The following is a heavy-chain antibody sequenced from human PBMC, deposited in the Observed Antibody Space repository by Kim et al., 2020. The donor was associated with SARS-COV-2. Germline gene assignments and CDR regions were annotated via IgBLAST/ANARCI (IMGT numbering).Heavy chain of an antibody. CDR1: GFTFSSYS. J-gene: IGHJ6*02. D-gene: IGHD3-10*01. CDR3: ARDEPDGSGSYSFLLYYYYYGMDV. CDR2: ISSSSSYI. Sequence: GGSLRLSCAASGFTFSSYSMNWVRQAPGKGLEWVSSISSSSSYIYYADSVKGRFTISRDNAKNSLYLQMNSLRAEDTAVYYCARDEPDGSGSYSFLLYYYYYGMDVWGQGTTVTVSS. V-gene: IGHV3-21*01.